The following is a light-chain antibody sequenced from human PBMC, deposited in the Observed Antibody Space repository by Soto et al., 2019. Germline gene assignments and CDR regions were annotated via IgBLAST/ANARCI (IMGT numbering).Light chain of an antibody. Sequence: EIVLTQSPGTLSLSPGERATLSCRASQSVNSNYLAWYQRQPGQAPRLLIYGASNRATDIPYRFSASGSGTDCTLTITRLEAEALAVYYCQQYDSTPPTFGQGTKVEVK. CDR3: QQYDSTPPT. V-gene: IGKV3-20*01. J-gene: IGKJ1*01. CDR1: QSVNSNY. CDR2: GAS.